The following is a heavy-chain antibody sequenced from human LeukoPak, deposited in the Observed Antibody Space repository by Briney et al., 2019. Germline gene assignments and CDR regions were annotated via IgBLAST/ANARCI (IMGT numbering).Heavy chain of an antibody. V-gene: IGHV3-23*01. D-gene: IGHD5-12*01. CDR3: AKDRSGSDNRGTFDY. J-gene: IGHJ4*02. CDR1: GFTFSHYA. CDR2: ISGSGYFT. Sequence: GGSLRLSCAASGFTFSHYAMHWVRQAPGQGLGWVSAISGSGYFTYYADSVKGRFTISRDSSKSTLYLQMTSLRGEDTAIYYCAKDRSGSDNRGTFDYWGQGTLVTVSS.